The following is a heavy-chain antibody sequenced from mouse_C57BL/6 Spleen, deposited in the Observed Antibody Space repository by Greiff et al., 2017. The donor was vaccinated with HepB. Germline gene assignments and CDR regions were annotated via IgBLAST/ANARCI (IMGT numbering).Heavy chain of an antibody. CDR3: ARDYYDTGYAMDY. Sequence: EVQLVESGGDLVKPGGSLKLSCAASGFTFSSYAMSWVRQTPEKRLEWVATISDGGSYTYYPDNVKGRFTISRDNAKNNLYLQMSHLKSEDTAMYYCARDYYDTGYAMDYWGQGTSVTVSS. D-gene: IGHD2-4*01. CDR1: GFTFSSYA. V-gene: IGHV5-4*01. CDR2: ISDGGSYT. J-gene: IGHJ4*01.